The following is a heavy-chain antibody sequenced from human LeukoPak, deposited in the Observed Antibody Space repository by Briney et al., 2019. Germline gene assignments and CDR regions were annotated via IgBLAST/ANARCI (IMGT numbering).Heavy chain of an antibody. Sequence: GRSLRLSCAASGFTFDDYAMHWVRQAPGKGLEWVSGISWNSGSIGYADSMKGRFTISRDNAKNSPYLQMNSLKTEDTAVYYCTSRPLLSYYGSGRTRSDYWGQGTLVTVSS. CDR3: TSRPLLSYYGSGRTRSDY. CDR1: GFTFDDYA. V-gene: IGHV3-9*01. J-gene: IGHJ4*02. D-gene: IGHD3-10*01. CDR2: ISWNSGSI.